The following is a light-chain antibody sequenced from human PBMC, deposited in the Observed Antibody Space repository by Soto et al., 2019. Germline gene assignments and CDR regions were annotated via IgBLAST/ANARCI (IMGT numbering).Light chain of an antibody. CDR1: SSNIDNNY. J-gene: IGLJ3*02. V-gene: IGLV1-47*01. CDR2: RNN. Sequence: QSVLTQPPSASGTPGQTVTISCSGSSSNIDNNYVYWYQQVPGTAPKLLIYRNNLRPSGVPARFSGSKSGTSASLAISGLRSEDETDYHCATWDDSLSSVVFGGGTQLTVL. CDR3: ATWDDSLSSVV.